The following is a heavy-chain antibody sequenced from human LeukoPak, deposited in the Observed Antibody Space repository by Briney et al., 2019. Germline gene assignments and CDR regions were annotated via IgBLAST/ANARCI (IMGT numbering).Heavy chain of an antibody. CDR1: GYRVTSDW. J-gene: IGHJ6*02. V-gene: IGHV5-51*01. CDR3: ARDSILMVRGTEYYYGMDV. CDR2: IYPGDSDT. Sequence: GESLKISCKGSGYRVTSDWSVWVRQMPGKGLEWMGIIYPGDSDTRYSPSFQGQVTISADKSISTAYLQWSSLKASDTAMYYCARDSILMVRGTEYYYGMDVWGQGTTVTVSS. D-gene: IGHD3-10*01.